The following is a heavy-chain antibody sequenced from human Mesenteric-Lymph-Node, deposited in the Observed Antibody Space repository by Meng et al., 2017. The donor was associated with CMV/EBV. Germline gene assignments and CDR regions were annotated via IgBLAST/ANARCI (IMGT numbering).Heavy chain of an antibody. V-gene: IGHV1-69*02. J-gene: IGHJ4*02. CDR1: GTTFNSYT. Sequence: CKASGTTFNSYTISWLRQAPGQGLEWMGRIIPILDIASYAHRFQGRVTFTADKSTSTAYMELSSLRSEDTAMYYCVIVMPNTDFDHWGQGTLVTVSS. CDR2: IIPILDIA. CDR3: VIVMPNTDFDH. D-gene: IGHD2-21*01.